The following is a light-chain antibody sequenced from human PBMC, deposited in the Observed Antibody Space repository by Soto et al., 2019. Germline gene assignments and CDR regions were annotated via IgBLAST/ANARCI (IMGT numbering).Light chain of an antibody. CDR2: EVS. CDR3: SSYAGSSHWV. J-gene: IGLJ3*02. Sequence: QSVLTQPPSASGSPGQSVTISCTGTSSDVGGYNYVSWYQQHPGKAPKLMIYEVSKRPSGVPDRVSGSKSGNTASLTVSGLQAEDEADYYCSSYAGSSHWVFGGGTKLTVL. CDR1: SSDVGGYNY. V-gene: IGLV2-8*01.